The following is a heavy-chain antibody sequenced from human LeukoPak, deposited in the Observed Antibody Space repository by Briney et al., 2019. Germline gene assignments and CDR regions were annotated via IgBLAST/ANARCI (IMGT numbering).Heavy chain of an antibody. CDR2: MNPNSGNT. D-gene: IGHD3-22*01. J-gene: IGHJ4*02. CDR1: GYTFTSYD. V-gene: IGHV1-8*01. Sequence: GASVKVSCKASGYTFTSYDINWVRQATGQRLEWMGWMNPNSGNTGYAQKFQGRVTMTRNTSISTAYMELSSLRSEDTAVYYCARATSSGYYLWGSTGEDYFDYWGQGTLVTVSS. CDR3: ARATSSGYYLWGSTGEDYFDY.